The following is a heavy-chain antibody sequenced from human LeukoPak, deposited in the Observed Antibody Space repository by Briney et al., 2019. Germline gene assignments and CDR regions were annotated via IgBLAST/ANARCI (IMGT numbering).Heavy chain of an antibody. D-gene: IGHD2-15*01. CDR1: GGSISNYY. J-gene: IGHJ6*02. CDR3: ARDALEEGYCSGGSCHYGMDV. CDR2: FYYTGNT. V-gene: IGHV4-59*01. Sequence: PSETLSLTCTVSGGSISNYYWFWIRQPPGKGLEWIGYFYYTGNTNYNPSLKSRVTISVDTSKNQFSLRLGSVTAADTAVYYCARDALEEGYCSGGSCHYGMDVWGQGTTVTVSS.